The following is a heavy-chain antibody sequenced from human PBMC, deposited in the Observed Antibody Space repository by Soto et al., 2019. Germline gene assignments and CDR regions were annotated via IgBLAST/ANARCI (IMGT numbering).Heavy chain of an antibody. Sequence: GGSLRRSCAASGFPFSSYGMHWVRPAPGKGLEWVAVIWYDGSNKYYADSVKGRFTISRDNSKNTLYLQMNSLRAEDTAVYYCARVRRQLWPREYYFDYWGQGTLVTVSS. D-gene: IGHD5-18*01. CDR3: ARVRRQLWPREYYFDY. V-gene: IGHV3-33*01. J-gene: IGHJ4*02. CDR2: IWYDGSNK. CDR1: GFPFSSYG.